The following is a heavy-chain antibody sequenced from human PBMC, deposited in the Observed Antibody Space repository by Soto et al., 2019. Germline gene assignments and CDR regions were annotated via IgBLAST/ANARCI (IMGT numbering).Heavy chain of an antibody. D-gene: IGHD6-13*01. V-gene: IGHV3-23*01. CDR3: TRSLFMASPGIEPFDS. CDR2: ISGGGGDT. J-gene: IGHJ4*02. CDR1: GFLFDSYA. Sequence: EVQLLESGGGLVRPGGSLRLSCAASGFLFDSYAMTWVRQAPGKGLDWVSAISGGGGDTYYADPVKGRFTVSRDNSKNTLYGEMKGLRAEDTAIYYCTRSLFMASPGIEPFDSWGQGTLVTVSS.